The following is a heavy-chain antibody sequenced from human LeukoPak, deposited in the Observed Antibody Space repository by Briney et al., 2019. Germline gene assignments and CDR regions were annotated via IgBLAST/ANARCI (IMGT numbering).Heavy chain of an antibody. Sequence: SETLSLTCAIYGRCFSGYYWNWIRQPPGKGLEWIGEINHSGSTNYNPSLKSRVTILVDTSKNQFSLILRSVTAADTAVYYCARDGLMLRGDESWGQGTLVTVSS. CDR3: ARDGLMLRGDES. V-gene: IGHV4-34*01. D-gene: IGHD3-10*02. CDR1: GRCFSGYY. CDR2: INHSGST. J-gene: IGHJ4*02.